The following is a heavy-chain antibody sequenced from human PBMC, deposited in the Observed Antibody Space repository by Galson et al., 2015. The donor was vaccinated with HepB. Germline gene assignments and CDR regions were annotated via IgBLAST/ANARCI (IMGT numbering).Heavy chain of an antibody. CDR1: GYTFTSYG. D-gene: IGHD6-13*01. J-gene: IGHJ6*02. CDR2: IIPILGIA. CDR3: ARDSGEYSSSWSDYYGMDV. V-gene: IGHV1-69*10. Sequence: SVKVSCKASGYTFTSYGISWVRQAPGQGLEWMGWIIPILGIANYAQKFQGRVTITADKSTSTAYMELSSLRSEDTAVYYCARDSGEYSSSWSDYYGMDVWGQGTTVTVSS.